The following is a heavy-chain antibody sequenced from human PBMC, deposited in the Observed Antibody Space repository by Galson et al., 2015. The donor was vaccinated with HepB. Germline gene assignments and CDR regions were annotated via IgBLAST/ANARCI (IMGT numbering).Heavy chain of an antibody. CDR3: ARDLYLDGWELDPFYYYYGMDV. V-gene: IGHV3-30*04. CDR1: GFTFSSYA. CDR2: ISYDGSNK. J-gene: IGHJ6*02. Sequence: SLRLSCAASGFTFSSYAMHWVRQAPGKGLEWVAVISYDGSNKYYADSVKGRFTISRDNSKNTLYLQMNSLRAEDTAVYYCARDLYLDGWELDPFYYYYGMDVWGQGTTVTVS. D-gene: IGHD1-26*01.